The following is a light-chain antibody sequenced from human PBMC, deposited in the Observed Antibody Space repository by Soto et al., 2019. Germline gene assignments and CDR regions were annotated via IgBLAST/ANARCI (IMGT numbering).Light chain of an antibody. CDR2: INSDGSH. CDR3: QAGGTGMV. CDR1: SGHSSYA. V-gene: IGLV4-69*01. Sequence: QLVLTQPPSASASLGASVRLTCTLNSGHSSYAIAWHQQEPEHGTQYLMKINSDGSHSKGAGILDRYSGSSSGAERYLTISSLQSEDEADYSCQAGGTGMVFGGGTQLTVL. J-gene: IGLJ2*01.